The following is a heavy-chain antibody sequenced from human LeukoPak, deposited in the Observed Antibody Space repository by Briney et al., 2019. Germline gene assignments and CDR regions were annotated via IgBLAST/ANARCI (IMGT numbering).Heavy chain of an antibody. CDR1: GGSISSYY. Sequence: SGTLSLTCAVSGGSISSYYWSWIRQPPGKGLEWIGYIYYSGSTNYNPSLKSRVTISVDTSKNQFSLKLSSVTAADTAVYYCARGSAWRTDYWGQGTLVTVSS. J-gene: IGHJ4*02. V-gene: IGHV4-59*01. D-gene: IGHD3-10*01. CDR2: IYYSGST. CDR3: ARGSAWRTDY.